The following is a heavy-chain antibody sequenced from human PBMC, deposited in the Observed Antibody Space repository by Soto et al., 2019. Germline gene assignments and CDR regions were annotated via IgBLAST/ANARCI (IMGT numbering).Heavy chain of an antibody. D-gene: IGHD3-22*01. V-gene: IGHV3-33*01. CDR2: IWHDGGRQ. CDR3: ASDLTSGYTDS. J-gene: IGHJ5*01. CDR1: GFSYGGYG. Sequence: QVHLVESGGGVVQPGGSLRLSCVASGFSYGGYGMHWVRQAPGKGLEWVAVIWHDGGRQYYADSVKGRFTVSRDNAKNTLYLQMTSLRAEDTAVYYCASDLTSGYTDSWGQGTLVIVSS.